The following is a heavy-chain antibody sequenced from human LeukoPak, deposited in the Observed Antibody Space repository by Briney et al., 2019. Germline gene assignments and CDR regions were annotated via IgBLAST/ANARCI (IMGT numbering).Heavy chain of an antibody. V-gene: IGHV3-7*01. Sequence: GGSLRLSCAASGFTFSSYWMSWVRQAPGKGLEWVANIKQDGSEKYYVDSVKGRFTISRDNAKNSLYLQMNSLRAEDTAVYYCARMDGELPYYFDYWGQGTLVTVSS. D-gene: IGHD4-17*01. CDR2: IKQDGSEK. J-gene: IGHJ4*02. CDR1: GFTFSSYW. CDR3: ARMDGELPYYFDY.